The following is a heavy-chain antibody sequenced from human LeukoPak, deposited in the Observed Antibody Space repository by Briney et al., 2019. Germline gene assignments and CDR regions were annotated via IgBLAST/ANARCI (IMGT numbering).Heavy chain of an antibody. D-gene: IGHD2-2*01. CDR1: GFTFSSYA. J-gene: IGHJ4*02. CDR3: AKDGGDCSSTSCFFDY. CDR2: ISGSGGST. Sequence: GGSLRLSCAASGFTFSSYAMSWVRQAPGKGLEWVSAISGSGGSTYYADSVKGRFTISRDNSKNTLYLQMNSLRAEDTAVYYCAKDGGDCSSTSCFFDYWGQGTLVTVS. V-gene: IGHV3-23*01.